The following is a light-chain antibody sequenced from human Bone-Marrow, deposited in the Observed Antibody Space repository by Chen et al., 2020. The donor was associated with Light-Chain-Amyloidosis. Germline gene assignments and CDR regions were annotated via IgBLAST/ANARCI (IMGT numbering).Light chain of an antibody. CDR3: SSYTIPNTLV. CDR2: EVT. J-gene: IGLJ1*01. CDR1: SSDVGGDNH. Sequence: QSALTQPASVSGSPGQSITISCTGTSSDVGGDNHVSWYQQHPDKAPKLMIYEVTNRPSWVPARCSGSKSDNTSSLTISVLQTEDEADYCCSSYTIPNTLVFGSGTRVTVL. V-gene: IGLV2-14*01.